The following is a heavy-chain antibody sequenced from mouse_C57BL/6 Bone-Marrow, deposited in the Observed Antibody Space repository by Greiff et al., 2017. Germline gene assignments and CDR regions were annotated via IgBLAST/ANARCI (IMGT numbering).Heavy chain of an antibody. D-gene: IGHD1-1*01. Sequence: QVQLKQPGAELVKPGASVKVSCKASGYTFTSYWMHWVKQRPGQGLEWIGRIHPSDSDTNYNQKFKGKATLTVDKSSSTAYMQLSSLTAEDSAVYYGAIEGYGSRGAYWGQGTLVTVSA. CDR3: AIEGYGSRGAY. CDR1: GYTFTSYW. V-gene: IGHV1-74*01. CDR2: IHPSDSDT. J-gene: IGHJ3*01.